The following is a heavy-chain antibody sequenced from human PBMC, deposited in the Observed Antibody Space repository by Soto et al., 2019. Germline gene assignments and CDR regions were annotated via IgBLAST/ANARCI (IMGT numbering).Heavy chain of an antibody. V-gene: IGHV3-48*02. CDR3: ARYGSGTYYYYYGMDV. CDR2: ISSSASNI. J-gene: IGHJ6*02. D-gene: IGHD3-10*01. Sequence: GGSLRLSCAASGFTFSSYNMNWVRQAPGKGLEWVSYISSSASNIYYAPYVKGRFTISRDNAKNSLYLQMNSLRDEDTAVYYCARYGSGTYYYYYGMDVWGQGTTVTVSS. CDR1: GFTFSSYN.